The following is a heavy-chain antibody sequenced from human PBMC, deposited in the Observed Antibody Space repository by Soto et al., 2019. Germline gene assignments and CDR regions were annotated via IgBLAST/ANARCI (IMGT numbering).Heavy chain of an antibody. CDR2: ISWNSGSI. D-gene: IGHD5-12*01. Sequence: VQLVESGGGLVQPGRSLRLSCAASGFTFDDYAMHWVRQAPGKGLEWVSGISWNSGSIVYADSVKGRFTISRDNAKNSLYLQMNSLRAEDTALYYCAKTNPIVATTGSFDYWGQGTLVTVSS. V-gene: IGHV3-9*01. CDR1: GFTFDDYA. J-gene: IGHJ4*02. CDR3: AKTNPIVATTGSFDY.